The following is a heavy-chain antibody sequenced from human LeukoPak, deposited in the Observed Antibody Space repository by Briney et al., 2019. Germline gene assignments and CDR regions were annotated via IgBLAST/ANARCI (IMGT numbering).Heavy chain of an antibody. Sequence: SETLSLTCTVSGGSISSGDYYWSWIRQPPGKGLEWIGYIYYSGSTYYNPSLKSRVTISVDTSKNQFSLKLSSVTAADTAVYYCARVTVTMVRGVTTIPFDYWGQGTLVAVSS. CDR1: GGSISSGDYY. CDR3: ARVTVTMVRGVTTIPFDY. D-gene: IGHD3-10*01. CDR2: IYYSGST. J-gene: IGHJ4*02. V-gene: IGHV4-30-4*01.